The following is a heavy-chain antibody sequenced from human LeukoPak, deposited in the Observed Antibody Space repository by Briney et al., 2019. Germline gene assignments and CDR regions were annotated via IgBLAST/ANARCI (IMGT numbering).Heavy chain of an antibody. CDR3: ATRGRDYDILTGYYVSDDY. CDR2: INPSGGST. Sequence: ASVKVSCKASGYTFTSYAMHWVRQAPGQGLEWMGIINPSGGSTSYAQKFQGRVTMTRDTSTSTVYMELSSLRSEDTAVYYCATRGRDYDILTGYYVSDDYWGQGTLVTVSS. CDR1: GYTFTSYA. J-gene: IGHJ4*02. V-gene: IGHV1-46*01. D-gene: IGHD3-9*01.